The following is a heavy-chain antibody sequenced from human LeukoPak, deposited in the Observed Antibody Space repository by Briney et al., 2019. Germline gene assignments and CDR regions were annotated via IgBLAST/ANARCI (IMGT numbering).Heavy chain of an antibody. D-gene: IGHD3-16*01. CDR3: ARDRLGGRAFDI. CDR1: GGSISSGDYY. Sequence: PSETLSLTCTVSGGSISSGDYYWSWIRQPPGKGLEWIGYIYYSGSTYYNPSLKSRITISVDTSKNQFSLKLSSVTAADTAVYYCARDRLGGRAFDIWGQGKMVTVSS. V-gene: IGHV4-30-4*01. CDR2: IYYSGST. J-gene: IGHJ3*02.